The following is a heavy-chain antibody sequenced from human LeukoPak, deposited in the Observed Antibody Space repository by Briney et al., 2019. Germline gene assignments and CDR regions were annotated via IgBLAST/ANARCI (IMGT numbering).Heavy chain of an antibody. CDR2: IYYSGST. Sequence: PSETLSLTCTVSGGSISSYYWSWIRQPPGKGLEWIGYIYYSGSTNYNPSLKSRVTISVDTSKNQFSLKLSSVTAADTAVYYCATAPTGYLPPYFDYWGQGTLVTVSS. V-gene: IGHV4-59*01. D-gene: IGHD2-15*01. J-gene: IGHJ4*02. CDR1: GGSISSYY. CDR3: ATAPTGYLPPYFDY.